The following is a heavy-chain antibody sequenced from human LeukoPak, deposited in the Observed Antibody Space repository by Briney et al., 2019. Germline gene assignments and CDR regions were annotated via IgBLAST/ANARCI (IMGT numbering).Heavy chain of an antibody. J-gene: IGHJ5*02. CDR1: GYSISSGYY. CDR2: IYHSGST. D-gene: IGHD2-2*01. CDR3: AKTLDQLPIHWFDA. Sequence: SGTLSLTCTVSGYSISSGYYWGWIRQPPGKGLEWIGSIYHSGSTYYNPPLKSRVTLSVDTSTNHSSLHERHFASRDTAVSSRAKTLDQLPIHWFDASGQRTPVTVS. V-gene: IGHV4-38-2*02.